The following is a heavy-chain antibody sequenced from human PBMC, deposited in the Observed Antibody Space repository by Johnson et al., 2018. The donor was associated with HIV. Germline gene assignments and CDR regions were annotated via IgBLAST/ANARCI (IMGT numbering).Heavy chain of an antibody. CDR3: AKDLHDNSGWRGAFDI. Sequence: QEKLVESGGGVVQPGRSLRLSCSASGFSFNDYAMHWVRQAPGNGLEWVAVISYDGSNKYYADSVKGRFTISRDNSKNTLYLQMGSLRAEDMAVYYCAKDLHDNSGWRGAFDIWGQGTMVTVSS. CDR1: GFSFNDYA. J-gene: IGHJ3*02. V-gene: IGHV3-30*04. CDR2: ISYDGSNK. D-gene: IGHD6-19*01.